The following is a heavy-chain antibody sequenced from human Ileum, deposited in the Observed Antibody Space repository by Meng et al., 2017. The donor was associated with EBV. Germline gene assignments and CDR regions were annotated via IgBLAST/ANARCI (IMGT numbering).Heavy chain of an antibody. J-gene: IGHJ4*02. Sequence: QVQLQGSGPGLVKPSGTLSRTCTVSGDSISSDIWWSWVRQPPGKGLEWIGEVYHRGDTNYNPSLKSRVDISVDKSKNQFYLSLFSVTAADTAVYYCGRDQGRELINHWGQGTLVTVSS. CDR2: VYHRGDT. CDR3: GRDQGRELINH. CDR1: GDSISSDIW. D-gene: IGHD1-7*01. V-gene: IGHV4-4*02.